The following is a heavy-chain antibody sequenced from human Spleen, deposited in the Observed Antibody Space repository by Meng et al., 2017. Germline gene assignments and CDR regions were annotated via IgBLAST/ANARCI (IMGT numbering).Heavy chain of an antibody. CDR2: ISSSGSTI. V-gene: IGHV3-11*01. CDR1: GFTFSDYY. Sequence: GESLKISCAASGFTFSDYYMSWIRQAPGKGLEWVSYISSSGSTIYYADSVKGRFTISRDNAKKSLYLQMNSLRAEDTAVYYCARDKSDSSGYYSGPVDYWGQGTRVTGYS. D-gene: IGHD3-22*01. J-gene: IGHJ4*02. CDR3: ARDKSDSSGYYSGPVDY.